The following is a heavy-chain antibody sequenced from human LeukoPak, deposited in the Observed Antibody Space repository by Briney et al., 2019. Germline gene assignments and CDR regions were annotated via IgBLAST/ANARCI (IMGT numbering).Heavy chain of an antibody. CDR1: GFTFSSYS. Sequence: GGSLRLSCEASGFTFSSYSMNWVRQAPGKGLEWVSSISSSSSYIYYADSVKGRFTISRDNAKNSLFLQMNSLRAEDTAVYYCARDEGVSFDYWGQGILVTVSS. V-gene: IGHV3-21*01. J-gene: IGHJ4*02. CDR2: ISSSSSYI. CDR3: ARDEGVSFDY.